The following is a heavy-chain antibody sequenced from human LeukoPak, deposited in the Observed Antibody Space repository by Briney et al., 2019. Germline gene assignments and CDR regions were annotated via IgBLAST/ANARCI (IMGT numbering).Heavy chain of an antibody. V-gene: IGHV1-2*02. Sequence: ASVKVSCKASGYTFTGYYMHWVRQAPGQGLEWMGWINPNSGGTNYAQKFQGRVTMTRDTSISTAYMELSRLRSDDTAVYYCARGFAVAGTREKNFDCWGQGTLVTVSS. J-gene: IGHJ4*02. CDR2: INPNSGGT. D-gene: IGHD6-19*01. CDR1: GYTFTGYY. CDR3: ARGFAVAGTREKNFDC.